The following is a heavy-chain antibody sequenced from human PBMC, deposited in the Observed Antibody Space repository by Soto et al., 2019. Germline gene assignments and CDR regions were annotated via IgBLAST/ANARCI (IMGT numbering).Heavy chain of an antibody. CDR3: AHTIGSGSYIPY. Sequence: QVQLQESGPGLTKPSGTLSLTCAVSGDSISNNNWWSWVRQPPGKGLEWIGEVHHSGRSNSNPSLKSRGTMSIDTSKDQFSLRLDSVTAADTAVYYCAHTIGSGSYIPYWGQGTRVTVSS. CDR1: GDSISNNNW. CDR2: VHHSGRS. D-gene: IGHD3-10*01. J-gene: IGHJ4*02. V-gene: IGHV4-4*02.